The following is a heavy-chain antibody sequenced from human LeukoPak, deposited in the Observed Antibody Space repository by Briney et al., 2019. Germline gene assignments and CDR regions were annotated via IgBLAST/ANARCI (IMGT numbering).Heavy chain of an antibody. J-gene: IGHJ4*02. CDR2: ISYDGSNK. D-gene: IGHD6-13*01. CDR1: EFAFSSYA. CDR3: AKEEVAAPHLDY. Sequence: GGSLRLSCAASEFAFSSYAMHWVRQAPGKGLEWVAVISYDGSNKYYADSVKGRFTISRDNSKSTLYLRMNSLRAEDTAVYYCAKEEVAAPHLDYWGQGTLVTVSS. V-gene: IGHV3-30-3*01.